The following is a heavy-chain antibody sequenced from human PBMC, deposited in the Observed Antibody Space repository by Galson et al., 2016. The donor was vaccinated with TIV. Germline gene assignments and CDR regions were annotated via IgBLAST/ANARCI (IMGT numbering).Heavy chain of an antibody. CDR1: GGTFSSHA. CDR2: ITGMFGTV. D-gene: IGHD3-10*01. V-gene: IGHV1-69*13. Sequence: SVKVSCKASGGTFSSHAISWVRQAPGQGLEWMGGITGMFGTVNYANKFQGRVTIIADELTSTAYMELSSLRSEDTAMYYCARGVYYNESCLDYWGQGTLVTVSS. CDR3: ARGVYYNESCLDY. J-gene: IGHJ4*02.